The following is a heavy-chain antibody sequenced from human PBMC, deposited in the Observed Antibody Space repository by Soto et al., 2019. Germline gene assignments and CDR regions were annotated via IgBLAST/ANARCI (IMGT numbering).Heavy chain of an antibody. CDR3: ARPREAGKKYYGVDV. Sequence: PGGSLKISCKGSGYSFTSYWIGWVRQVPGKGLEWMGIIYPGDSDTRYSPSFQGQVTISADKSISTAYLQWSRLKASDTAMYYWARPREAGKKYYGVDVWGQGTTVTVSS. CDR2: IYPGDSDT. J-gene: IGHJ6*02. V-gene: IGHV5-51*01. CDR1: GYSFTSYW. D-gene: IGHD6-13*01.